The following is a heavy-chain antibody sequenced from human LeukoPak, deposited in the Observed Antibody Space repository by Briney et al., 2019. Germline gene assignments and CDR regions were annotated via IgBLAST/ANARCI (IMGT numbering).Heavy chain of an antibody. CDR3: ARDFGGVPRF. D-gene: IGHD3-16*01. CDR1: GGSFSGYY. Sequence: ASETLSLTCAVYGGSFSGYYWSWIRQPPGKGLEWIGEINHSGSTNYNPSLKSRLTMSVDTSKNHFSLNLSSVTAADTAVYYCARDFGGVPRFWGQGTLVTVSS. J-gene: IGHJ4*02. CDR2: INHSGST. V-gene: IGHV4-34*01.